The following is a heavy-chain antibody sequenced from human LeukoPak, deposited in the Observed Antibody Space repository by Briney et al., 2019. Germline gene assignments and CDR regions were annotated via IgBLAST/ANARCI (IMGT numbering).Heavy chain of an antibody. CDR2: ISYDGSNK. D-gene: IGHD3-22*01. V-gene: IGHV3-30-3*01. Sequence: PGGSLRLSCAASGFTFSSYAMHWVRQAPVKGLEWVAVISYDGSNKYYADSVKGRFTISRDNSKNTLYLQMNSLRAEDTAVYYCARSRGITMIVVPNLTYGMDVWGQGTTVTVSS. CDR3: ARSRGITMIVVPNLTYGMDV. CDR1: GFTFSSYA. J-gene: IGHJ6*02.